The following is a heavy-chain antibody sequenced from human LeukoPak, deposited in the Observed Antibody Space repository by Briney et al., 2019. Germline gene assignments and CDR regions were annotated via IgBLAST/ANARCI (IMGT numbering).Heavy chain of an antibody. CDR2: IYYSGST. CDR1: GASISSYY. V-gene: IGHV4-59*01. CDR3: ARGGGSGYVY. D-gene: IGHD5-12*01. Sequence: PLETLSLTCTVSGASISSYYWSWIRQPPGKGLEWIGYIYYSGSTNYNPSLKSRVTISVDTSKNQFSLKLSSVTAADTAVYFCARGGGSGYVYWGQGILVTVSS. J-gene: IGHJ4*02.